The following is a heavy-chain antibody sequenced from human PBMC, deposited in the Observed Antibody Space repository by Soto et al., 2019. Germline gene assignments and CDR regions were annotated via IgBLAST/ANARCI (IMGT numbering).Heavy chain of an antibody. Sequence: QVQLVESGGGVVQPGRSLRLSCAASGFTFSSYAMHWVRQAPGKGLEWVAVISYDGSNKYYADSVKGRFTISRDNSKNTLYLQMNSLRAEDTAVYYCARVIGGNSISAFDYWGQGTLVTVSS. J-gene: IGHJ4*02. CDR2: ISYDGSNK. D-gene: IGHD2-21*02. CDR3: ARVIGGNSISAFDY. V-gene: IGHV3-30-3*01. CDR1: GFTFSSYA.